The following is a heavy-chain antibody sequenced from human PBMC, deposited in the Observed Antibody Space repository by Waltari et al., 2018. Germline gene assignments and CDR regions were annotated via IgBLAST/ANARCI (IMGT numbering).Heavy chain of an antibody. D-gene: IGHD1-20*01. J-gene: IGHJ4*02. Sequence: EVQLVESGGGLVQPGGSLRLSCAASGFTFSSYWMSWVRQAPGKGLEWVANIKQDGSEKYYGDSVKGRFTISRDNAKNSLYLQMNSLRAEDTAVYYCARVWGIIQSLNFDYWGQGTLVTVSS. V-gene: IGHV3-7*01. CDR1: GFTFSSYW. CDR2: IKQDGSEK. CDR3: ARVWGIIQSLNFDY.